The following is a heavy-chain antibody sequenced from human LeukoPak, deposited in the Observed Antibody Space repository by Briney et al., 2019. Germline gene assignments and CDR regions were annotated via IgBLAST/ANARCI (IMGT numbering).Heavy chain of an antibody. V-gene: IGHV3-43*02. CDR1: GFAFDDYA. D-gene: IGHD3-10*01. J-gene: IGHJ4*02. CDR2: ISGDGGST. CDR3: AKDRSYGSGSPLSTGFDY. Sequence: PAGSPLLSSAASGFAFDDYAMHWVRQAPGKGLEWVSLISGDGGSTYYADSVKGRFTITRDNSKNSLYLQMNSLRTEDTALYYCAKDRSYGSGSPLSTGFDYWGQGTLHRL.